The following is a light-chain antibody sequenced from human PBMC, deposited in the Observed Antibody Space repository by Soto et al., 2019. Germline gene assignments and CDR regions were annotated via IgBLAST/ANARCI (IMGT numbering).Light chain of an antibody. CDR3: QHYNNWPWT. Sequence: IVLTQSPGTLSLSPGETSTLSCISSQIIKAFYFGWYQQKPGQSPRLLIYGVYSRATGTPARFSGSGSGTDFTLTISSLQSEDFALYSCQHYNNWPWTFGQGTKVDIK. CDR2: GVY. V-gene: IGKV3D-15*01. CDR1: QIIKAFY. J-gene: IGKJ1*01.